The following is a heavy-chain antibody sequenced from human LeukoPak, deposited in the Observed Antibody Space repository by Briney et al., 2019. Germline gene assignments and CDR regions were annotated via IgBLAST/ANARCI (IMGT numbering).Heavy chain of an antibody. CDR3: VREIFGLDY. CDR1: GFTFSSYW. D-gene: IGHD3-10*01. J-gene: IGHJ4*02. CDR2: INRDGSKK. V-gene: IGHV3-7*01. Sequence: GGSLRLAWAAAGFTFSSYWMNWVRQAPGKGLEWVANINRDGSKKYYVDSGKGRFTISRDNAKNSLYLHMNSLRAEDAAVYYCVREIFGLDYWGQGTLVTVSS.